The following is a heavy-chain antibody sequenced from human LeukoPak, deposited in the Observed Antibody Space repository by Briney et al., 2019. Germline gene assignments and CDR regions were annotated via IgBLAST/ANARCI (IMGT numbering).Heavy chain of an antibody. CDR1: GGSISSSSYY. J-gene: IGHJ3*01. Sequence: SETLSLTCTVSGGSISSSSYYWGWNRQAPGRGLEWIGSIYYSGSTYYNPSLKSRLTISVDTSKNQPSLKLSSVTAADTAVYYCARTLVVAVRDAFDLWGQGTMVTVSS. V-gene: IGHV4-39*01. CDR2: IYYSGST. D-gene: IGHD2-15*01. CDR3: ARTLVVAVRDAFDL.